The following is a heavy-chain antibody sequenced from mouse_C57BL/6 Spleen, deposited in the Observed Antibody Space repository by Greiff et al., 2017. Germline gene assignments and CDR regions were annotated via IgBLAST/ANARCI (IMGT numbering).Heavy chain of an antibody. D-gene: IGHD1-1*02. V-gene: IGHV1-55*01. CDR2: IYPGSGST. CDR1: GYTFTSYW. CDR3: AREEDYGPLRGAWFAY. Sequence: QVQLQQPGAELVKPGASVKMSCKASGYTFTSYWITWVKQRPGQGLEWIGDIYPGSGSTNYNGKFKSKATLTVDTSSSTAYMQLSSLTSEDSAVYYCAREEDYGPLRGAWFAYWGQGTLVTVSA. J-gene: IGHJ3*01.